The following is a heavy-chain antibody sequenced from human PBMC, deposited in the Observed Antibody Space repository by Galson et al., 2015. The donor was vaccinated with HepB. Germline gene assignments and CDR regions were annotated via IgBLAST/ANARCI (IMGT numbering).Heavy chain of an antibody. V-gene: IGHV3-11*01. CDR1: GFTFSDYY. J-gene: IGHJ4*02. CDR2: ISSSGSII. CDR3: ARSNWNDVDPDY. Sequence: SLSLSCAVSGFTFSDYYMSWIRQTPGKGLEWLSSISSSGSIIYYADSVKGRFTVSRDNAKNSLYLQMNSLRAEDTAVYYCARSNWNDVDPDYWGQGTLVTVSS. D-gene: IGHD1-1*01.